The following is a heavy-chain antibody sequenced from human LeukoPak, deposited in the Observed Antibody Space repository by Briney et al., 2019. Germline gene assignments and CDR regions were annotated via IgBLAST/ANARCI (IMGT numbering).Heavy chain of an antibody. CDR3: ARITDPDYGSGWSGADY. CDR2: IYPTGHT. V-gene: IGHV4-4*07. D-gene: IGHD3-10*01. CDR1: GGSLGNYY. J-gene: IGHJ4*02. Sequence: AGGSLRLSCTVSGGSLGNYYWSWIRQPAGKGLEWIGRIYPTGHTHYNPSLKSRVTMSVDTSKNQFSLKMTSLTAADTAVYYCARITDPDYGSGWSGADYWGRGTQVTVSA.